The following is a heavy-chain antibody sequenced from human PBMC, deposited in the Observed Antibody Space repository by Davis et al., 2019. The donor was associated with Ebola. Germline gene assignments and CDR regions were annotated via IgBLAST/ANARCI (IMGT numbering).Heavy chain of an antibody. CDR1: GGSVISANHY. CDR2: IYYSGST. CDR3: ARGPVTTAVSWFDP. Sequence: SETLSLTCTVSGGSVISANHYWNWIRQPPGKGLEWIGYIYYSGSTNYNPSFKSRVTISVDTSKNQFSLKVNSVTAADTAVYYCARGPVTTAVSWFDPWGQGTLVTVSS. V-gene: IGHV4-61*01. D-gene: IGHD4-17*01. J-gene: IGHJ5*02.